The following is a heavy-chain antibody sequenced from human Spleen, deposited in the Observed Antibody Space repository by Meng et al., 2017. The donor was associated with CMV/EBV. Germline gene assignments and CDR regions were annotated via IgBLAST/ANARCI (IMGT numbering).Heavy chain of an antibody. CDR1: RYTFTSYD. CDR2: MNPNSGNT. J-gene: IGHJ4*02. Sequence: ASVKVSCKASRYTFTSYDINWVRQATGQGLEWMGWMNPNSGNTGYAQKFQGRVTMTRNTSISTAYMELSSLRSEDTAVYYCALIRSIAAPADYWGQGTLVTVSS. CDR3: ALIRSIAAPADY. V-gene: IGHV1-8*01. D-gene: IGHD6-6*01.